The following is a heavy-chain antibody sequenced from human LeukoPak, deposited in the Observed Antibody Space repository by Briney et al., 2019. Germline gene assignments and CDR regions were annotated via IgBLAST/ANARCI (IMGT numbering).Heavy chain of an antibody. CDR1: GGSISSGSYY. Sequence: PSETLSLTCTVSGGSISSGSYYWSWIRQPPGKGLEWIGRIYTSGSTNYNPSLKSRVTISVDTSKNQFSLKLSSVTAADTAVYYCARSTAMAVYYYYMDVWGKGTTVTVSS. CDR2: IYTSGST. J-gene: IGHJ6*03. CDR3: ARSTAMAVYYYYMDV. V-gene: IGHV4-61*02. D-gene: IGHD5-18*01.